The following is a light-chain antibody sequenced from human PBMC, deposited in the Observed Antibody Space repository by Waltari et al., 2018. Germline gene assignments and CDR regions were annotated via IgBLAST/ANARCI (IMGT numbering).Light chain of an antibody. Sequence: QSALTQPASVSGSPGQSITISCTGTSSDVGGYNYVSWYQQPPGKVPKLLIFDVSNRPSGVSNRLSGSKSVNTASLTISGLQAEDESDYYCCSFTSRSTWVFGGGTKLTVL. CDR1: SSDVGGYNY. V-gene: IGLV2-14*01. CDR3: CSFTSRSTWV. J-gene: IGLJ3*02. CDR2: DVS.